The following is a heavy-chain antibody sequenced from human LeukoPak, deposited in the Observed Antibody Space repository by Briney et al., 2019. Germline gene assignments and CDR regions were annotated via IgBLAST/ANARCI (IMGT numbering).Heavy chain of an antibody. J-gene: IGHJ6*02. CDR3: ARRSYSSSKPSMDV. CDR1: GYTFTSYF. CDR2: INPGGGST. Sequence: ASLKVSCKASGYTFTSYFMHWVRQAPGQGLEWMGIINPGGGSTSYAQKFQGRVTMTTDTSTSTVYMELSSLRYEDTAVYYCARRSYSSSKPSMDVWGQGTTVTVSS. V-gene: IGHV1-46*01. D-gene: IGHD6-13*01.